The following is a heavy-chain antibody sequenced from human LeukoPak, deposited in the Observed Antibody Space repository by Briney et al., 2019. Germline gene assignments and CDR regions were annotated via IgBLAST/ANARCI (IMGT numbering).Heavy chain of an antibody. V-gene: IGHV1-69*05. CDR2: IIPIFGTA. CDR1: GGTFSSYA. Sequence: SVKVSCKASGGTFSSYAISWVRQAPGQGLEWMGGIIPIFGTANYAQKFQGRVTMTRDTSISTAYMELSRLRSDDTAVYYCARDYYDSSGYYYARGDYWGQGTLVTASS. J-gene: IGHJ4*02. D-gene: IGHD3-22*01. CDR3: ARDYYDSSGYYYARGDY.